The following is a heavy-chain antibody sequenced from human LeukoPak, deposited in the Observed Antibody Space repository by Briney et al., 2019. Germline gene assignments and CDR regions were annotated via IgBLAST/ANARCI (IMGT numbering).Heavy chain of an antibody. Sequence: PSETLSLTCTVSGGSISSSSYYWGWIRQRPGKGLEWIGSIYYSGSTYYNPSLKSRVTISVDTSKNQFSLKLSSVTAADTAVYYCARPQYYDFWSGYYFGRWGQGTLVTVSS. D-gene: IGHD3-3*01. CDR1: GGSISSSSYY. J-gene: IGHJ4*02. V-gene: IGHV4-39*01. CDR2: IYYSGST. CDR3: ARPQYYDFWSGYYFGR.